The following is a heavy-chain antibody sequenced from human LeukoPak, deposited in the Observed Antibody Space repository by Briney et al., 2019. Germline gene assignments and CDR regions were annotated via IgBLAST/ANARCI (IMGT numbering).Heavy chain of an antibody. Sequence: PSETLSLTCTVSGGSISSGGYYWTWIRQTPGKGLEWIGYTFRSGSTYYNPSLKSRVTISVDTSRNQFSLQLTSVTAADTAVYYCVRDPRGHCSGDSCSDAFDIWGQGTVVTVSS. CDR3: VRDPRGHCSGDSCSDAFDI. CDR1: GGSISSGGYY. J-gene: IGHJ3*02. CDR2: TFRSGST. V-gene: IGHV4-30-2*01. D-gene: IGHD2-21*01.